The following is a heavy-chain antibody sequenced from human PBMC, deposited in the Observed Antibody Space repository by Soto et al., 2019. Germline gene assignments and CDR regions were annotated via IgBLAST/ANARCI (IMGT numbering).Heavy chain of an antibody. V-gene: IGHV4-30-2*01. J-gene: IGHJ5*02. D-gene: IGHD1-26*01. Sequence: QLQLQESGSGLVKPSQTLSLTCAVSGGSISSGGYSWSWIRQPPGKGLEWIGYIYHSGSTYYNPSLKSRVTVSVDGSRGQFSLKRSSVTAADTAVYYCARAGATDPPRWCDPWGQGTLVTVSS. CDR1: GGSISSGGYS. CDR3: ARAGATDPPRWCDP. CDR2: IYHSGST.